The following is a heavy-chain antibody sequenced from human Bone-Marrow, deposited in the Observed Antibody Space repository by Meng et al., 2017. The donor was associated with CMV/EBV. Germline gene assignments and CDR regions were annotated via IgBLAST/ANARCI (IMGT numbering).Heavy chain of an antibody. CDR3: ARDSRNFWSGYYSYYYGMDV. V-gene: IGHV4-39*07. CDR2: IYYSGST. D-gene: IGHD3-3*01. CDR1: GGSISSSSYY. J-gene: IGHJ6*02. Sequence: SETPSLTCTVSGGSISSSSYYWGWIRQPPGKGLEWIGSIYYSGSTYYNPSLKSRVTISVDTSKNQFSLKLSSVTAADTAVYYCARDSRNFWSGYYSYYYGMDVWGQGTTVTVSS.